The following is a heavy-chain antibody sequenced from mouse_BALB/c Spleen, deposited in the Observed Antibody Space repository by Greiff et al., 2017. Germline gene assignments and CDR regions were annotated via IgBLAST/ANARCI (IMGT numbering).Heavy chain of an antibody. CDR2: ISSGSSTI. V-gene: IGHV5-17*02. CDR1: GFTFSSFG. CDR3: ARGGETARATSYYYAMDY. J-gene: IGHJ4*01. D-gene: IGHD3-2*01. Sequence: EVQLKESGGGLVQPGGSRKLSCAASGFTFSSFGMHWVRQAPEKGLEWVAYISSGSSTIYYADTVKGRFTISRDNARNILYLQMSSLRSEDTAMYYCARGGETARATSYYYAMDYWGQGTSVTVSS.